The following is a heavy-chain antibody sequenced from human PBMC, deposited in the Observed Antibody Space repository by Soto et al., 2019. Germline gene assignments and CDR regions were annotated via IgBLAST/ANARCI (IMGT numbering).Heavy chain of an antibody. D-gene: IGHD2-2*01. CDR2: INSDGSST. CDR3: ARVSREVVPAAIDY. Sequence: EVQLVESGGGLVQPGGSLRLSCAASGFTFSSYWIHWVRQAPGKGLVWVSRINSDGSSTTYADSVKGRFTISRDNAKNTLSLRMTSLRAEDTAVYYCARVSREVVPAAIDYWGQGTLVTVSS. J-gene: IGHJ4*02. CDR1: GFTFSSYW. V-gene: IGHV3-74*01.